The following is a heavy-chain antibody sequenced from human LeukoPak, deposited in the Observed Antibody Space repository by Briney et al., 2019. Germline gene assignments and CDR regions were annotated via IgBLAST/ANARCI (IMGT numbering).Heavy chain of an antibody. CDR3: AKFRGQALVVVPAAIPNWFDP. Sequence: PGGSLRLSCAASGFTFSSYAMSWVRQAPGKGLEWVSAISGSGGSTYYADSVKGRFTISRDNSKNTLYLQMNSLRAEDTAVYYCAKFRGQALVVVPAAIPNWFDPWGQGTLVTVSS. CDR1: GFTFSSYA. J-gene: IGHJ5*02. D-gene: IGHD2-2*01. CDR2: ISGSGGST. V-gene: IGHV3-23*01.